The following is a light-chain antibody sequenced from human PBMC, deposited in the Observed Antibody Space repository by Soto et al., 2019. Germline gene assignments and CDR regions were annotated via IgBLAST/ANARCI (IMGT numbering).Light chain of an antibody. CDR1: SGSIASNY. CDR2: EDN. J-gene: IGLJ3*02. CDR3: QSYDSSLWV. V-gene: IGLV6-57*03. Sequence: LTQPASVSGSPGKTVTISCTRSSGSIASNYVQWYQQRPGSAPTTVIYEDNQRPSGVPDRFSGSIDSSSNSASLTISGLKTEDEADYYCQSYDSSLWVFGGGTKLTVL.